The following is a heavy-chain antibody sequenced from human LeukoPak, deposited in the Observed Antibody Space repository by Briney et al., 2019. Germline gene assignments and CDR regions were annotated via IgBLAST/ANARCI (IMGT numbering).Heavy chain of an antibody. D-gene: IGHD4-17*01. CDR2: IWYDGTNK. CDR3: ARATVTRWFNP. V-gene: IGHV3-33*01. Sequence: PGGSLRLSCAASGFAFSSFGMHWVRQAPGKGVEWVAVIWYDGTNKYYADSVKGRFTISRDSSKNTLYLQINSLRAEDTAVYYCARATVTRWFNPWGQGTLVTVSS. J-gene: IGHJ5*02. CDR1: GFAFSSFG.